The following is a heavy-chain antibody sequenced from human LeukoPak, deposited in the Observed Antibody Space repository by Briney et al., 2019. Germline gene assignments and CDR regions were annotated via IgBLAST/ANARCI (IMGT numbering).Heavy chain of an antibody. CDR2: INHSGST. CDR1: GGSFSGYY. J-gene: IGHJ5*02. V-gene: IGHV4-34*01. CDR3: ARGLGGYGSGPWFDP. D-gene: IGHD3-10*01. Sequence: SETLSLTCAVYGGSFSGYYWSWIRQPPGKGLEWIGEINHSGSTNYNPSLKSRVTISVDTSKSQFSLKLSSVTAADTAVYYCARGLGGYGSGPWFDPWGQGTLVTVSS.